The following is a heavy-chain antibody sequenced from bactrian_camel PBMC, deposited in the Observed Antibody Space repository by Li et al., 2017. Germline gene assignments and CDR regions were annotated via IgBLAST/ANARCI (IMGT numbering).Heavy chain of an antibody. CDR1: GVTYGRHS. J-gene: IGHJ4*01. D-gene: IGHD8*01. V-gene: IGHV3S40*01. Sequence: VQLVESGGGSVQPGGSLRLSCVVSGVTYGRHSLGWFRQIPGKGREGVASIYTGTDRTYYADSVKGRFAVWQDNAKATVYLEINYLRPEDTAMYYCAADLLLMRPLEASEYKYWGQGTQVTVS. CDR3: AADLLLMRPLEASEYKY. CDR2: IYTGTDRT.